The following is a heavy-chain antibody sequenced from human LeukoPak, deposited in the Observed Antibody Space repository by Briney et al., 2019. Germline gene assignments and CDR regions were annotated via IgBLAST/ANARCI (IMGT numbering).Heavy chain of an antibody. J-gene: IGHJ6*03. D-gene: IGHD3-10*01. CDR1: GFTFSSYE. Sequence: GGSLRLSRAASGFTFSSYEMNWVRQAPGKGLEWVSYISSSGSTIYYADSVKGRFTISRDNAKNSLYLQMNSLRAEDTAVYYCARDNPLLLYHYYMDVWGKGTTVTISS. CDR3: ARDNPLLLYHYYMDV. V-gene: IGHV3-48*03. CDR2: ISSSGSTI.